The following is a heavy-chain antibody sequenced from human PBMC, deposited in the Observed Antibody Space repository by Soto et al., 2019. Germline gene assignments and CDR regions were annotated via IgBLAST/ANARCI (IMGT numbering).Heavy chain of an antibody. Sequence: PGGALRLSCAASGFTFSSYSMNWVRQAPGKGLEWVSYISVSGSRMFYADSVNGRFTISRDNAKYSLYLHMSNLRDEDTALYYCARDQYHSDPNHPYYFDYWGQGTLVTVCS. V-gene: IGHV3-48*02. CDR1: GFTFSSYS. J-gene: IGHJ4*02. CDR2: ISVSGSRM. D-gene: IGHD2-2*01. CDR3: ARDQYHSDPNHPYYFDY.